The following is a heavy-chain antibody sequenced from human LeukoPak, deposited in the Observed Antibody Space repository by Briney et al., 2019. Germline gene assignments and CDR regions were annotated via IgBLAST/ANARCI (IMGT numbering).Heavy chain of an antibody. Sequence: GGSLRLSCAASGFTFSSYAMSWVRQAPGKGLEWVSSISSSSSYIYYADSVKGRFTISRDNAKNSLYLQMNSLRAEDTAVYYCARYSKYYDFWSGGQGTLVTVSS. CDR1: GFTFSSYA. D-gene: IGHD3-3*01. CDR2: ISSSSSYI. CDR3: ARYSKYYDFWS. V-gene: IGHV3-21*01. J-gene: IGHJ4*02.